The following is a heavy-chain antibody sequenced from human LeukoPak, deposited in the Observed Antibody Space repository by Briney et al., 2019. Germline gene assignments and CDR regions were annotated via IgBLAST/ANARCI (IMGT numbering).Heavy chain of an antibody. CDR2: ISYDGSNK. D-gene: IGHD6-19*01. V-gene: IGHV3-30-3*01. J-gene: IGHJ4*02. Sequence: PGRSLRLSCAASGFTFSNYAMHWVRQAPGKGLEWVAVISYDGSNKYYADSVKGRFTISRDNSKNTLYLQMNSLRAEDTAVYYCAKDVYSSGWTDAYFDYWGQGTLVTVSS. CDR3: AKDVYSSGWTDAYFDY. CDR1: GFTFSNYA.